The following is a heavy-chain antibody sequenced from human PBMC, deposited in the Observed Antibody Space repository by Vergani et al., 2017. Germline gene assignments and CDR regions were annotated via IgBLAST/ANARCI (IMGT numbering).Heavy chain of an antibody. CDR2: IKSDGSIT. Sequence: EVQLVESGGGLIHPGGSLRLSCEGSGFSFSGYWMHWVRQSPEKGLVWVSRIKSDGSITNYADSVKGRFTISRDNAKNTLYLEMNSLRGDDTAIYYCAGPQGTSAYYYGGFDYWGQGILVTVSS. V-gene: IGHV3-74*01. CDR1: GFSFSGYW. CDR3: AGPQGTSAYYYGGFDY. D-gene: IGHD3-22*01. J-gene: IGHJ4*02.